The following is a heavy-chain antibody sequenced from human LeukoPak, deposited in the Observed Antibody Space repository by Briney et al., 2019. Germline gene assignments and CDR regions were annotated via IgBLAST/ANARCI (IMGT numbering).Heavy chain of an antibody. CDR3: SRNYGGTSPGYYYYYMDV. CDR2: ISGSGGVT. D-gene: IGHD4-23*01. V-gene: IGHV3-23*01. Sequence: GGSLRLSCAASGFTFSSSAMSWVRQAPGKGLEWVSAISGSGGVTYYADAVKGRFTISRDNSKNTLYLQMNSLRAEDTAVYYCSRNYGGTSPGYYYYYMDVWGKGTTVTVSS. J-gene: IGHJ6*03. CDR1: GFTFSSSA.